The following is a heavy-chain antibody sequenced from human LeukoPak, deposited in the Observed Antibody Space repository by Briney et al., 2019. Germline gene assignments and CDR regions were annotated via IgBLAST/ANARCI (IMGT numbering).Heavy chain of an antibody. V-gene: IGHV3-23*01. D-gene: IGHD3-9*01. J-gene: IGHJ6*02. CDR2: ISGSGGST. CDR1: GFTFSSYA. Sequence: GGSLRLSCAASGFTFSSYAMSWVRQAQGKGLEWDSAISGSGGSTYYADSVKGRFTISRDNSKNTLYLQMNTLRVEDTAVYYCTRDLMDYDVSTGLHHYYMDVWGQGTTVTVSS. CDR3: TRDLMDYDVSTGLHHYYMDV.